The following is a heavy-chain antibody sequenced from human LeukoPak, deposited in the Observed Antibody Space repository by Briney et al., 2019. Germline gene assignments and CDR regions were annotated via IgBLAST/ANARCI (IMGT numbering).Heavy chain of an antibody. CDR1: GFTFSSYW. CDR2: INSDGSST. D-gene: IGHD5-18*01. V-gene: IGHV3-74*01. Sequence: PGGSMRLSCAASGFTFSSYWMHWVRQAPGKGLVWVSRINSDGSSTSYADSVKGRFTISRDNAKNTLYLQMNYLRAEDTAVNYCASGYSYGFLFEYWGQGTLVTVSS. CDR3: ASGYSYGFLFEY. J-gene: IGHJ4*02.